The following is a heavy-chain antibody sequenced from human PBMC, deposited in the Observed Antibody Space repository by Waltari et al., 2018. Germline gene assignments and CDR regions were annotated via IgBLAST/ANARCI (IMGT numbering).Heavy chain of an antibody. D-gene: IGHD6-13*01. CDR2: ISYDGSNK. Sequence: QVQLVESGGGVVQPGRSLRLSCAASGFTFSSYGMHWVRQAPGKGLEWVAVISYDGSNKYYADSVKGRFTISRDNSKNTLYLQMNSLRAEDTAVYYCAKARSSPDMDVWGKGTTVTVSS. V-gene: IGHV3-30*18. CDR3: AKARSSPDMDV. CDR1: GFTFSSYG. J-gene: IGHJ6*03.